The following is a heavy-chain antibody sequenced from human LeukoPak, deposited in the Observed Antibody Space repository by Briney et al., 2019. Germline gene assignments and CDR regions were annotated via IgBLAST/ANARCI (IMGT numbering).Heavy chain of an antibody. J-gene: IGHJ4*02. CDR3: ARDGGYRRGYFDY. CDR2: LYTSGST. Sequence: NPSQTLSLTCTVSGGSISSGSYYWSWIRQPAGKGLEWIGHLYTSGSTYYNPSLNSRITISVDTSKNQFSLRLSSVTAADTAVYYCARDGGYRRGYFDYWGRGTLVTVSP. D-gene: IGHD6-25*01. V-gene: IGHV4-61*09. CDR1: GGSISSGSYY.